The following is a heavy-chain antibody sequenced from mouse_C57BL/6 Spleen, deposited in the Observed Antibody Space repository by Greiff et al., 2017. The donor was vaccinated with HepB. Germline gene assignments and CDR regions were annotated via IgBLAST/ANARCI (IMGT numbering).Heavy chain of an antibody. V-gene: IGHV1-55*01. CDR1: GYTFTSYW. CDR3: ARFYYGSSYWYFDV. J-gene: IGHJ1*03. CDR2: IYPGSGRT. D-gene: IGHD1-1*01. Sequence: VQLQQSGAELVKPGASVKMSCKASGYTFTSYWITWVKQRPGQGLEWIGDIYPGSGRTNYNEKFKSKATLTVDTSSSTADMQLSSLTSEDSAVYSCARFYYGSSYWYFDVWGKGTTVTVAS.